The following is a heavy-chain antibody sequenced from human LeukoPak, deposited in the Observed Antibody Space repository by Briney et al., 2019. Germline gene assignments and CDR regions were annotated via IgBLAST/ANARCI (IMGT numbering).Heavy chain of an antibody. CDR1: GLTFSSYA. D-gene: IGHD3-10*01. CDR2: ISSNGGRT. V-gene: IGHV3-64*01. Sequence: GGPLTLPCAVSGLTFSSYAMHWVRQAPGKGLEYVSAISSNGGRTYYANSVKGRFTISRDNSKNPLYLQIGSLRAEDMAVYYCARGWFPEGCWGQGTLVTVSS. J-gene: IGHJ4*02. CDR3: ARGWFPEGC.